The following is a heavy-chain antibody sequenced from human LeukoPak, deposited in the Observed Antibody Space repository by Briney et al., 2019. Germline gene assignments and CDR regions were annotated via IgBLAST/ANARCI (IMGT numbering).Heavy chain of an antibody. J-gene: IGHJ4*02. D-gene: IGHD6-13*01. CDR1: GFTFSRYW. Sequence: GGSLRLSCAASGFTFSRYWMSWVRQAPGKGLEWVANIKQDGSEKYYMVSVRGRFTISRDNARNSLYLQLSSLRVEDTAVYYCARDGAAAGDDFDYWGQGTLVTVSS. CDR3: ARDGAAAGDDFDY. V-gene: IGHV3-7*01. CDR2: IKQDGSEK.